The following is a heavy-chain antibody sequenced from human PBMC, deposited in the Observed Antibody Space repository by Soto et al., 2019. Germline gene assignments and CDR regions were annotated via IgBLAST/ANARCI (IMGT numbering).Heavy chain of an antibody. V-gene: IGHV4-61*01. CDR3: AREGQIQLWLRHTTYYFDY. J-gene: IGHJ4*02. D-gene: IGHD5-18*01. CDR1: GASVSSGSFY. CDR2: IYNNETF. Sequence: SETLSLTCSVSGASVSSGSFYWSWIRQPPGKGLEWIGFIYNNETFNYNPSLKSRVTMSVDTSKNQFSLKLSSVTAADTAVYYCAREGQIQLWLRHTTYYFDYWGQGTLVTVSS.